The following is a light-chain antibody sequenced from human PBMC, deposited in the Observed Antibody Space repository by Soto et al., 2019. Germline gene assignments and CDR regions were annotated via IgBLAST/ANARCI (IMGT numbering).Light chain of an antibody. CDR3: QQRGYWPPLT. CDR2: DAF. J-gene: IGKJ4*01. Sequence: EIVLTQSPATLSLSPGARATLSCRASQSTRTSLAWYQQKPGQAPRLLTHDAFNSAIGVPARFSGRGSGTDFTLTSSTVEPEDVGVYYGQQRGYWPPLTFGGGTKVEI. V-gene: IGKV3-11*01. CDR1: QSTRTS.